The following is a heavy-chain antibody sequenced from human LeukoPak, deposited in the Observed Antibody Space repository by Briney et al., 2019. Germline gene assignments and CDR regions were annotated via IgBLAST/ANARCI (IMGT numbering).Heavy chain of an antibody. CDR2: IYYSGST. Sequence: SETLSLTCTVSGGSISSGSYYWSWIRQPPGKGLEWIGYIYYSGSTNYNPSLKSRVTISVDTSKNQFSLKLSSVTAADTAVYYCARHSSNWYVDWFDPWGQGTLVTVSS. V-gene: IGHV4-61*01. J-gene: IGHJ5*02. CDR3: ARHSSNWYVDWFDP. CDR1: GGSISSGSYY. D-gene: IGHD6-13*01.